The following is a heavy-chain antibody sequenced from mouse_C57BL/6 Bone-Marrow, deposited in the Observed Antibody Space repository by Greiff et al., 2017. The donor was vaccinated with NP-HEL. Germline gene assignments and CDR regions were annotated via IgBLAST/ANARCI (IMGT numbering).Heavy chain of an antibody. V-gene: IGHV1-50*01. CDR3: AATTVVATDAMDY. CDR1: GYTFISYW. J-gene: IGHJ4*01. CDR2: IDPSDSYT. D-gene: IGHD1-1*01. Sequence: VQPQQSGAELVKPGASVKLSCKASGYTFISYWMQWVKQRPGQGLEWIGEIDPSDSYTNYNQKFKGKGTLTVDTSSSTAYMQLSSLTSEDSAVYYCAATTVVATDAMDYWGKGTSVTVCS.